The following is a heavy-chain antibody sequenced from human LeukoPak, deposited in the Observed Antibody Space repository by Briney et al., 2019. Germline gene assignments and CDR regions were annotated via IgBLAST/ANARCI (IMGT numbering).Heavy chain of an antibody. V-gene: IGHV3-30*02. CDR1: GFTFSSYG. D-gene: IGHD3-10*01. Sequence: GGSLRLSCAASGFTFSSYGMHWVRQAPGKGLEWVAFIRYDGSNKYYADSVKGRFTISRDNSKNTLYLQMNSLRAEDTAVYYCARGTELLWFGELLPDAFDIWGQGTMVTVSS. CDR3: ARGTELLWFGELLPDAFDI. CDR2: IRYDGSNK. J-gene: IGHJ3*02.